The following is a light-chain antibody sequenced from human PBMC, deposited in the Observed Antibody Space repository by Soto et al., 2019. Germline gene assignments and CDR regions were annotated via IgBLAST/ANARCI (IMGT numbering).Light chain of an antibody. Sequence: DIQMTQSPSSVSASVGDSVTITCRASQGISRWLAWYQQKPGKAPKFLIYAASSLQSGVPSRFSGSGSGTEFTLTISSLQPDDFATYYCQQYNSYSPWTFGQGTKV. CDR1: QGISRW. CDR3: QQYNSYSPWT. CDR2: AAS. V-gene: IGKV1D-16*01. J-gene: IGKJ1*01.